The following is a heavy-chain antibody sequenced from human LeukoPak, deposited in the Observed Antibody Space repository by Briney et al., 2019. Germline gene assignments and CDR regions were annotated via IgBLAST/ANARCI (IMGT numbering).Heavy chain of an antibody. CDR3: ASGAYRYGYRY. D-gene: IGHD5-18*01. J-gene: IGHJ4*02. Sequence: PGGSLRLSCEASGFTFSSYEMNWVRQAPGKGLERVSYISSSGSIIYYADSVKGRFTISRDNAKNSLYLQMNSLRAEDTAVYYCASGAYRYGYRYWGQGTLVTVSS. CDR2: ISSSGSII. V-gene: IGHV3-48*03. CDR1: GFTFSSYE.